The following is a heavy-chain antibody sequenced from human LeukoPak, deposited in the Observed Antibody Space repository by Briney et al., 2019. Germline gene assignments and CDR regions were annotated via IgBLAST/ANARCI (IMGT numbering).Heavy chain of an antibody. D-gene: IGHD6-13*01. CDR1: GYAFTVYY. CDR3: ARGGSSSWRLYYYYYYMDV. CDR2: INPNSGGT. Sequence: VASVKVSFKCSGYAFTVYYRHWVRQAPGQRLEWMGWINPNSGGTNYAQKFQCRVTMTRDTSISTAYMELSRLRSDDTAVYYCARGGSSSWRLYYYYYYMDVWGKGTTVTISS. J-gene: IGHJ6*03. V-gene: IGHV1-2*02.